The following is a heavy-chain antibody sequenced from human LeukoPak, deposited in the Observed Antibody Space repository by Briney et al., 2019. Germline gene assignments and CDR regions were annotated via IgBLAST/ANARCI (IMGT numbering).Heavy chain of an antibody. CDR3: ARHDHYSGGSCVY. CDR2: IKQDGSEK. Sequence: PGGSLRLSCAVSGFTFSSYWMSWVRQAPGKGLEWVANIKQDGSEKYYVDSVKGRFTISRDNAKNSLYLQMNSLRAEDTAVYYCARHDHYSGGSCVYWGQGTLVTVSS. V-gene: IGHV3-7*01. D-gene: IGHD2-15*01. CDR1: GFTFSSYW. J-gene: IGHJ4*02.